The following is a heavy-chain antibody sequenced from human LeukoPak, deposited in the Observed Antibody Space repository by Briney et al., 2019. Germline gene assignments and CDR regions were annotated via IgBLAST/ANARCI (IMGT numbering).Heavy chain of an antibody. V-gene: IGHV3-15*01. CDR3: TTGTRVGADDY. CDR2: IKSKTDGGTT. D-gene: IGHD1-26*01. Sequence: KPGGSLRLSCAASGFTFSNYGMHWVRQAPGKGLEWVGRIKSKTDGGTTDYAAPVKGRFTISRDDSKNTLYLQMNSLKTEDTAVYYCTTGTRVGADDYWGQGTLVTVSS. J-gene: IGHJ4*02. CDR1: GFTFSNYG.